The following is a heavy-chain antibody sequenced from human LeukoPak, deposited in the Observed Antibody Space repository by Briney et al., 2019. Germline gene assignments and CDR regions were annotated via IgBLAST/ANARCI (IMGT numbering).Heavy chain of an antibody. J-gene: IGHJ4*02. CDR3: AKDHLPGIVVADRDY. V-gene: IGHV3-23*01. Sequence: PGGSLRLSCAASGFTFSSYEMNWVRQAPGKGLEWVSAISGSGGTTYYADSVKGRFTISRDNSKNTLYLQINSLRGEDTAVYYCAKDHLPGIVVADRDYWGQGTLVTVSS. CDR2: ISGSGGTT. D-gene: IGHD6-19*01. CDR1: GFTFSSYE.